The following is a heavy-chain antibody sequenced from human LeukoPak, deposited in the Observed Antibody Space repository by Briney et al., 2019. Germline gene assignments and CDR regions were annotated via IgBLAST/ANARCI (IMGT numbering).Heavy chain of an antibody. CDR3: ARDLVTMVRGVAAEYFQH. D-gene: IGHD3-10*01. Sequence: ASVKVSCKVSGYTLTELSMHWVRQAPGKGLEWMGGFDPEDGETIYAQKFQGRVTMTEDTSTDTAYMELSSLRSEDTAVYYCARDLVTMVRGVAAEYFQHWGQGTLVTVSS. CDR1: GYTLTELS. J-gene: IGHJ1*01. V-gene: IGHV1-24*01. CDR2: FDPEDGET.